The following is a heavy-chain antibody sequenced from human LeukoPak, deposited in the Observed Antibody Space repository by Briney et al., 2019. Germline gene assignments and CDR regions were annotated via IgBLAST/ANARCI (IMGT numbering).Heavy chain of an antibody. D-gene: IGHD2-15*01. CDR3: AKYRRSGDPCDY. CDR2: ICGHESKF. J-gene: IGHJ4*02. CDR1: GFSFSAYG. Sequence: PGRSLRLSCAASGFSFSAYGMHWVRPAPGKGRDGLTIICGHESKFGYSESVRGRFTSYRDNYKNKVSMQRNSVRAEDTAVYYCAKYRRSGDPCDYWGQGTLVTVSS. V-gene: IGHV3-33*06.